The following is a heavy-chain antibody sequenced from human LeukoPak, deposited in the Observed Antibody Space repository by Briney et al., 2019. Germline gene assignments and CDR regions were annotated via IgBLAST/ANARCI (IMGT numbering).Heavy chain of an antibody. CDR1: GFTFSDYY. Sequence: GGSLRLSCAASGFTFSDYYMSWIRQAPGKGLEWVSYISSSGSTIYYADPVKGRFTISRDNAKNSLYLQMNSLRAEDTAVYYCARVGRLVVVAGLAWNWGQGTLVTVSS. V-gene: IGHV3-11*01. D-gene: IGHD2-15*01. J-gene: IGHJ4*02. CDR2: ISSSGSTI. CDR3: ARVGRLVVVAGLAWN.